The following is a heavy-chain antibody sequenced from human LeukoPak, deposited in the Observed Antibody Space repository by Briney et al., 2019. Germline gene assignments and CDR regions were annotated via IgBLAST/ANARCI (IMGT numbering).Heavy chain of an antibody. J-gene: IGHJ6*03. CDR1: GYSINSGYY. CDR3: VRDGPYRITNMDV. V-gene: IGHV4-38-2*02. Sequence: SETLPLTCAVSGYSINSGYYWGWIRQPPGGGLEWIGSVYHTGTAYYNPSLESRVTISLDRSKNQVSLKVSPLTAADTAVYYCVRDGPYRITNMDVWGKGTTVTVSS. CDR2: VYHTGTA.